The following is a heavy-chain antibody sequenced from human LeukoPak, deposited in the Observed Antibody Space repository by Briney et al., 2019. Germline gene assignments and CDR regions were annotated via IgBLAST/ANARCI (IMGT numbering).Heavy chain of an antibody. Sequence: PGGSLRLSCAASGFTFDDYAMHWVRQAPGKGLEWVSGISWNSGSIGYADSVKGRFTISGDNAKNRLYLQMNSLRADDTAVYYCTRSGRGGAFDIWGQGTMVTVSS. CDR1: GFTFDDYA. V-gene: IGHV3-9*01. J-gene: IGHJ3*02. D-gene: IGHD1-26*01. CDR3: TRSGRGGAFDI. CDR2: ISWNSGSI.